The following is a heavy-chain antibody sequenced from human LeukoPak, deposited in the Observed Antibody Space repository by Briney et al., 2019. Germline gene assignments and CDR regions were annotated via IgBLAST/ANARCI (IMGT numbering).Heavy chain of an antibody. V-gene: IGHV3-74*01. D-gene: IGHD2-2*02. CDR3: AREAAVGYCSSTSCSTLDY. J-gene: IGHJ4*02. Sequence: GGSLRFSCAASGFTFSSYWMHWVRQAPGKGLVWVSRINSDGSSTSYADSVKGRFTISRDNAKNTLYLQMNSLRAEDTAVYYCAREAAVGYCSSTSCSTLDYWGQGTLVTVSS. CDR2: INSDGSST. CDR1: GFTFSSYW.